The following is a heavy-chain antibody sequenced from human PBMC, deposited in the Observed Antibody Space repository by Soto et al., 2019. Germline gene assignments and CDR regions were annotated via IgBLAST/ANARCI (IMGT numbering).Heavy chain of an antibody. D-gene: IGHD2-2*01. CDR1: GGSFSGYY. CDR2: INHSGST. J-gene: IGHJ5*02. V-gene: IGHV4-34*01. CDR3: ARGRYCSSTSCYQNWFDP. Sequence: SETLSLTCAVYGGSFSGYYWSWIRQPPGKGLEWIGEINHSGSTNYNPSLKSRVTISVDTSKNQFSLKLSSVTAADTAVYYCARGRYCSSTSCYQNWFDPWGQGTLVTVSS.